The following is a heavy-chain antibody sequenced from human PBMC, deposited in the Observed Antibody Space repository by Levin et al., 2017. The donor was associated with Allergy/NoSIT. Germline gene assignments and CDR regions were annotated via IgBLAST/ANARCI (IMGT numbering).Heavy chain of an antibody. CDR2: ISTNSAYI. CDR1: GFTFNIYT. CDR3: ERGPEV. J-gene: IGHJ4*02. Sequence: GESLKISCDASGFTFNIYTMNWVRQAPGKGLEWISFISTNSAYIFYADSVRGRFTISRDNAKRSLFLQMDNLRDDDTAVYYCERGPEVWGQGTPVTVSS. V-gene: IGHV3-21*01.